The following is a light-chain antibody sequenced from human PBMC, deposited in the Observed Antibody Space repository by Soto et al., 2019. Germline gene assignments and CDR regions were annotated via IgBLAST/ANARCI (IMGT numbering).Light chain of an antibody. CDR1: QSVIRNY. V-gene: IGKV3-20*01. CDR3: QKYDTSPYD. Sequence: EGMLTQSPGTLSLSPGEGAILSCRSSQSVIRNYLAWYQKKPGQAPRLLIYGASSRATGIPDRFSGSGSGTGFTLTISRLEPEDFAVYYCQKYDTSPYDFCQGTKLEI. J-gene: IGKJ2*01. CDR2: GAS.